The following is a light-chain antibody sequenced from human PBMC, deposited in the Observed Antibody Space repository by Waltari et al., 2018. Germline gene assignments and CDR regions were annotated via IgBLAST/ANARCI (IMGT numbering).Light chain of an antibody. CDR2: DTS. CDR3: QQYHNWWT. J-gene: IGKJ1*01. V-gene: IGKV3-20*01. Sequence: EIVLTQSPGTLSLSPGDRATLSCRASQSVKSNELAWYQQKPGQAPRLLIYDTSTRATGIPDRFSGSGSGTDFILTISSLQSEDFAVYYCQQYHNWWTFGQGTKVEIK. CDR1: QSVKSNE.